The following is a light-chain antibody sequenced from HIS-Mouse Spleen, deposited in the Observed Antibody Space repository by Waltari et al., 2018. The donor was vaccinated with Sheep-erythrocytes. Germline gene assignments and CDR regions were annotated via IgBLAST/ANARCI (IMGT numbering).Light chain of an antibody. Sequence: QSALTQPLSVSGSPGQSVTISCTGTSSDVGGYNYVSWYQQHPGKAPKLMIYDLSKRPPGVPDRGSGAKSCNTASLTISGLHAEDEADYYCCSYAGSYNHVFATGTKVTVL. CDR3: CSYAGSYNHV. CDR2: DLS. J-gene: IGLJ1*01. V-gene: IGLV2-11*01. CDR1: SSDVGGYNY.